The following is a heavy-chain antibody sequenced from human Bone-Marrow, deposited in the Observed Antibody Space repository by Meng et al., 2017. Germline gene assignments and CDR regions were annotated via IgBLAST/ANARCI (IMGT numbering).Heavy chain of an antibody. J-gene: IGHJ4*02. CDR2: INHSGST. V-gene: IGHV4-34*01. CDR3: ARGRIAAAAALAY. Sequence: VRPQACGPVRLKPSETLSHTCAAYGGSFSGHYWSWIRQPPGKGLEWIGEINHSGSTNYNPSLKSRVTISVDTSKNQFSLKLSSVTAADTAVYYCARGRIAAAAALAYWGQGTLVTVSS. D-gene: IGHD6-13*01. CDR1: GGSFSGHY.